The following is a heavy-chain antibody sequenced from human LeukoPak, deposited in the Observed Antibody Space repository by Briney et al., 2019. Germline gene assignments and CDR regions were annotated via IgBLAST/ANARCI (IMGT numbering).Heavy chain of an antibody. J-gene: IGHJ4*02. V-gene: IGHV4-59*12. Sequence: SETLSLTCTVSGGSMYSYYWRWIRQPPGKGLEWIGNIYHSGNSNFIPSYNPSLKSRVTISVDTSKSQSSLKLSSVTAADTAVYYCARDLDWNDSGDSAIDYWGQGTLVTVSS. CDR1: GGSMYSYY. D-gene: IGHD1-1*01. CDR3: ARDLDWNDSGDSAIDY. CDR2: IYHSGNS.